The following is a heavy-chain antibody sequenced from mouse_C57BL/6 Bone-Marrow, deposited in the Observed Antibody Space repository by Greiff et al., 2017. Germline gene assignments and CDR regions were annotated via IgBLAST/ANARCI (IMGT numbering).Heavy chain of an antibody. V-gene: IGHV1-72*01. CDR3: ASPRGFDY. Sequence: VQLQQPGAELVKPGASVTLSCQASGYTFPSSWMHWVKQRPGRGLEWIGRIDPNSGGTKYNEKFKSKATLTVDKPSSTAYMQLSSLTSEDSAVYYCASPRGFDYWGQGTTLTVSS. CDR2: IDPNSGGT. J-gene: IGHJ2*01. CDR1: GYTFPSSW.